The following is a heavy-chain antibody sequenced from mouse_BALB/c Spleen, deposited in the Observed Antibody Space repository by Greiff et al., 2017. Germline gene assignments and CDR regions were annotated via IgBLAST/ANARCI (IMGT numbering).Heavy chain of an antibody. D-gene: IGHD4-1*01. CDR3: ARMELGQGYAMDY. Sequence: QVQLKQSGAELARPGASVKLSCKASGYTFTDYYINWVKQRTGQGLEWIGEIYPGSGNTYYNEKFKGKATLTADKSSSTAYMQLSSLTSEDSAVYFCARMELGQGYAMDYWGQGTSVTVSS. CDR1: GYTFTDYY. CDR2: IYPGSGNT. J-gene: IGHJ4*01. V-gene: IGHV1-77*01.